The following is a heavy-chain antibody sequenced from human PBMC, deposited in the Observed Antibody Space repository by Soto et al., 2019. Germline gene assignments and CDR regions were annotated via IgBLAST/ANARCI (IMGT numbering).Heavy chain of an antibody. CDR2: ITGSGGST. J-gene: IGHJ4*02. D-gene: IGHD3-16*02. CDR3: AKDLFGGVIASPFDD. V-gene: IGHV3-23*01. CDR1: GFTFSTYA. Sequence: GGSLRLSCEASGFTFSTYAMSWVRQAPGKGLERVSDITGSGGSTYYADSVKGRFTISRDNSKNTLYLQMNSLRAEDTAVYYCAKDLFGGVIASPFDDWGQGTPVTVSS.